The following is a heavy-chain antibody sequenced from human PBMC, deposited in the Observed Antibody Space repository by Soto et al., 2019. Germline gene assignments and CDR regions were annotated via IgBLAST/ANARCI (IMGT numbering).Heavy chain of an antibody. D-gene: IGHD6-19*01. J-gene: IGHJ4*02. CDR2: IGAYNGNT. CDR3: AIFYFYSSGWYYFDY. Sequence: ASVKVSCKASGYTFTSYGISWVRQAPGQGLEWMGWIGAYNGNTNYAQKLQGRVTMTTDTSTSTAYMELRSLRSDDTAVYYCAIFYFYSSGWYYFDYWGQGTLVTVSS. CDR1: GYTFTSYG. V-gene: IGHV1-18*01.